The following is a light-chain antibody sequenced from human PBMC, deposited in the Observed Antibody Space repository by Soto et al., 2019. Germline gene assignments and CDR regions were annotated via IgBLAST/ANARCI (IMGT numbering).Light chain of an antibody. Sequence: QSVLTQPASVSGSPGQSITISCTGSSSDVGNYKLVSWYQQYPGKAPKVMLYEVSKRPSGVSYRFSGSQSGNTASLTISGLQAEDEADYYCCSYAGSYSSYFFGTGTKVTV. CDR2: EVS. J-gene: IGLJ1*01. CDR1: SSDVGNYKL. V-gene: IGLV2-23*02. CDR3: CSYAGSYSSYF.